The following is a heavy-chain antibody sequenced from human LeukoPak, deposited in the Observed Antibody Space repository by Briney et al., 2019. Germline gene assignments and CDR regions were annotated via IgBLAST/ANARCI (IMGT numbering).Heavy chain of an antibody. CDR1: GYSISSGYY. CDR3: AREIYCSGGSCSLDAFDI. CDR2: IYHSGST. J-gene: IGHJ3*02. D-gene: IGHD2-15*01. V-gene: IGHV4-38-2*02. Sequence: SETLSLTCTVSGYSISSGYYWGWIRQPPGKGLEWIGSIYHSGSTYYNPSLKSRVTISVDTSKNQFSLKLSSVTAADTAVYYCAREIYCSGGSCSLDAFDIWGQGTMVTISS.